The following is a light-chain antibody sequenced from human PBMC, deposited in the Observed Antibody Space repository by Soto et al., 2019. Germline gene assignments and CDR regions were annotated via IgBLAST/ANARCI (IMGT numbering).Light chain of an antibody. CDR1: QRVSNNY. CDR3: QQYGSSGT. CDR2: GAS. V-gene: IGKV3-20*01. J-gene: IGKJ1*01. Sequence: LTHAPGTLSVSPGERATLSCRASQRVSNNYLAWYQQQPGQSPRLLIYGASNRATGITDSFSGSGSGTDLTLTISRLEPEDFAVYYCQQYGSSGTFGQGTKVDIK.